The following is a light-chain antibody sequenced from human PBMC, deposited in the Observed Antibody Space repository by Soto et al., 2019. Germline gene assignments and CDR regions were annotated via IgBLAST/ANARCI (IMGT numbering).Light chain of an antibody. J-gene: IGKJ1*01. CDR1: QSLGIW. V-gene: IGKV1-5*01. CDR2: DAS. CDR3: QEYNSYSGT. Sequence: DIQMTQSPSTLSASVGDRVTITCRASQSLGIWLAWHQQKTGNAHKLLIYDASTLKSGVPSRFSGSGSGTKFTLTISSLQPDDFATYYCQEYNSYSGTFGQGTKVDI.